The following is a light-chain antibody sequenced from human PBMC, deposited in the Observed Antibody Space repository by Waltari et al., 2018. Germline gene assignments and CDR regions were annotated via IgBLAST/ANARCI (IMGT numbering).Light chain of an antibody. CDR1: SSDVGAYNL. J-gene: IGLJ3*02. V-gene: IGLV2-14*01. CDR3: SSYTLTDTRV. Sequence: QSALTQPASVSASPGQSITISCSGTSSDVGAYNLVSWYRQYPGKAPQLIISDVRTRPSGISDLFSGDKSDNTASLTISGLRAEDEADYYCSSYTLTDTRVFGGGT. CDR2: DVR.